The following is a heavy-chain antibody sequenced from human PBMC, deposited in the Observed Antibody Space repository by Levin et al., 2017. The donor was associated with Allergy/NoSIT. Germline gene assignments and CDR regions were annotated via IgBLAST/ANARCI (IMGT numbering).Heavy chain of an antibody. CDR1: GFTFSDYY. CDR2: ISSSGSTI. J-gene: IGHJ4*02. V-gene: IGHV3-11*01. Sequence: PGGSLRLSCAASGFTFSDYYMSWIRQAPGKGLEWVSYISSSGSTIYYADSVKGRFTISRDNAKNSLYLQMNSLRAEDTAVYYCARDIDERDPDYGDYNTEVGNFDYWGQGTLVTVSS. D-gene: IGHD4-17*01. CDR3: ARDIDERDPDYGDYNTEVGNFDY.